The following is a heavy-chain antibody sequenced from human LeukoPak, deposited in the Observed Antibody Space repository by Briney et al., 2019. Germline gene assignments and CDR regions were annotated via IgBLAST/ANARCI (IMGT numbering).Heavy chain of an antibody. J-gene: IGHJ5*02. CDR1: GYTFTSYY. Sequence: ASVKVSCKASGYTFTSYYMHWVRQAPGQGLEWMGIINPSGGSTSYAQKFQGRVTMTRDTSTSTVYMELSSLRSEDTAVYYCARDLWYYDSSGYYVGRWFDPWGQGTLVTVSS. V-gene: IGHV1-46*01. CDR2: INPSGGST. D-gene: IGHD3-22*01. CDR3: ARDLWYYDSSGYYVGRWFDP.